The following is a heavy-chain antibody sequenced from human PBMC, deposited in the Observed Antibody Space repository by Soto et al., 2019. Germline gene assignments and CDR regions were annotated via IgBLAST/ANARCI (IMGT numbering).Heavy chain of an antibody. V-gene: IGHV1-46*01. D-gene: IGHD3-9*01. Sequence: ASVKVSCKAIGYSFTSHYMHWVRQAPGQGLEWKGTIYPGGVNIGYAQKFKGRVTMTKDTSTSTVYMELNSLTSEDTAVYYCASAILRYFDWNAFDIWGQRTMVTVSS. CDR3: ASAILRYFDWNAFDI. CDR1: GYSFTSHY. J-gene: IGHJ3*02. CDR2: IYPGGVNI.